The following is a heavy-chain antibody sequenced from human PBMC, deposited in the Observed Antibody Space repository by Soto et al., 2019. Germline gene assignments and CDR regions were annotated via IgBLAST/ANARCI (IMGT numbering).Heavy chain of an antibody. CDR2: IGTAGDT. D-gene: IGHD3-22*01. CDR1: GSTFSSYD. J-gene: IGHJ6*02. Sequence: PGGSLRLSCAASGSTFSSYDMHWVRQATGKGLEWVSAIGTAGDTYYPGSVKGRFTISRENAKNSLYLQMNSLRAGDTAVYYCARKSNPSRYYYDSSVGDNGMDVWGQGTTVTVPS. CDR3: ARKSNPSRYYYDSSVGDNGMDV. V-gene: IGHV3-13*01.